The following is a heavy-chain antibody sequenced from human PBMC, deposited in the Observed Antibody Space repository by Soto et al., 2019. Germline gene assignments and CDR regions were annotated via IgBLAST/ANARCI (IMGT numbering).Heavy chain of an antibody. CDR3: AKDHGYRYGYFDY. CDR2: ISGSGGST. D-gene: IGHD5-18*01. J-gene: IGHJ4*02. CDR1: GFTFSSYA. V-gene: IGHV3-23*01. Sequence: EVQLLESGGGLVQPGGSLRLSCAASGFTFSSYAMSWVRQAPGKGLEWVSAISGSGGSTYYADSVKGRFTISRDNSKNAMYLQMNSLRAEDTAVYYCAKDHGYRYGYFDYWGQGTLVTVSS.